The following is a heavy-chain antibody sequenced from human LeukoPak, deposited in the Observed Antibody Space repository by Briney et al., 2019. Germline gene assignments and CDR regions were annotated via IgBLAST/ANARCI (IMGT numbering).Heavy chain of an antibody. J-gene: IGHJ4*02. CDR1: GFTFRSHA. Sequence: GGSLRLSCVGSGFTFRSHAMSWVRQAPEKGLEFVSGIYENGGTTYYADSVKGWFSISRDNSKNTLYLQMDSLRGEDTAVYYCAKDFRIGYSAHFDYWGQGALVTVSS. CDR3: AKDFRIGYSAHFDY. CDR2: IYENGGTT. V-gene: IGHV3-23*01. D-gene: IGHD2-21*01.